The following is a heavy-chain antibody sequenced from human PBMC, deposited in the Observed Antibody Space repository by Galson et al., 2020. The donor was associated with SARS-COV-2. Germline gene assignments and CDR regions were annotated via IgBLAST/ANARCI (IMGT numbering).Heavy chain of an antibody. D-gene: IGHD3-10*01. V-gene: IGHV3-9*01. CDR3: AKEPAVGGDY. CDR1: GFTFDDYA. J-gene: IGHJ4*02. Sequence: GGSLRLSCAASGFTFDDYAMHWVRQAPGKGLEWVSGISWNSGSIGYADSVKGRFTISRDNAKNSLYLQMNSLRAEDTALYYCAKEPAVGGDYWGQGTLVTVSS. CDR2: ISWNSGSI.